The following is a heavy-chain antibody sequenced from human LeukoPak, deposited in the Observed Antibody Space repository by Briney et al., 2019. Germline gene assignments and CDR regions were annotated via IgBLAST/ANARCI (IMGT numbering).Heavy chain of an antibody. V-gene: IGHV3-11*04. J-gene: IGHJ3*02. CDR3: ETTRYPTYYYDSSGYSTHAFDI. D-gene: IGHD3-22*01. CDR1: GFTFSDYY. CDR2: ISNSGSTI. Sequence: GGSLRLSCAASGFTFSDYYMSWIRQAPGKGLEWVSYISNSGSTIYYADSVKGRFTISRDNAKNSLYLQMNSLRAEDTAVFYCETTRYPTYYYDSSGYSTHAFDIWGQGTMVTVSS.